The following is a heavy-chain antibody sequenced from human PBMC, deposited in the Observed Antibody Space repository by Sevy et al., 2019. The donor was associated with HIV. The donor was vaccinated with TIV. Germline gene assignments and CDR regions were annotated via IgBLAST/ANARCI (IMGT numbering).Heavy chain of an antibody. D-gene: IGHD1-26*01. CDR1: GYTFTSYA. V-gene: IGHV1-3*01. CDR2: INAGNGNT. Sequence: ASVKVSCKASGYTFTSYAMHWVRQAPGQRLEWMGWINAGNGNTKHSQKFQGRVTITRDTSASTAYMELSSLRSEDTAVYYCARPRAPSGSYLDAFDIWGQGTMVTVSS. J-gene: IGHJ3*02. CDR3: ARPRAPSGSYLDAFDI.